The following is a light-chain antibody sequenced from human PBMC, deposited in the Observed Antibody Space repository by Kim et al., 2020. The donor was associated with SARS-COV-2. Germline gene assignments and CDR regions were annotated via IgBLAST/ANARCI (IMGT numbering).Light chain of an antibody. CDR3: QVWYSSSDYV. CDR2: YDS. J-gene: IGLJ1*01. Sequence: SYELTQPPSVSVAPGKTARITCGGNNIGSKSVHWYQQKPGQAPVLVIYYDSDRPSGIPERFSGSNSGNTATLTISRVEAGDEADYYCQVWYSSSDYVFGTGTKVTVL. V-gene: IGLV3-21*04. CDR1: NIGSKS.